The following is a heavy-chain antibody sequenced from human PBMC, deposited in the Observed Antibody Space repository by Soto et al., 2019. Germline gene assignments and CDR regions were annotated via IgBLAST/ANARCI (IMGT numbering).Heavy chain of an antibody. CDR1: GFTVSSNY. CDR3: GYGLREENAEEGTHCYYCFDV. V-gene: IGHV3-53*05. CDR2: IYSGGST. D-gene: IGHD2-15*01. J-gene: IGHJ5*02. Sequence: PGGSLRLSCAASGFTVSSNYMSWVRQAPGKGLEWVSVIYSGGSTYYADSVKGRFTISRDNSKNTLYLQMNSLRAEDTAVYYCGYGLREENAEEGTHCYYCFDVWGQGSLVTVSS.